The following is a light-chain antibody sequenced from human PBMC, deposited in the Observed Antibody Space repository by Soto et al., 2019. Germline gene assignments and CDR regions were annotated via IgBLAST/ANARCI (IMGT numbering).Light chain of an antibody. CDR3: QQYNNWSWT. CDR1: QSISSN. J-gene: IGKJ1*01. Sequence: EIVLTPSPDTLSVSPGERATLSCRASQSISSNLAWYLQKVGQAPRLLIYGASTRAPGISARFSGSGSGTEFTLTISSLQSEDFAIYYCQQYNNWSWTFGQGTKVDIK. V-gene: IGKV3-15*01. CDR2: GAS.